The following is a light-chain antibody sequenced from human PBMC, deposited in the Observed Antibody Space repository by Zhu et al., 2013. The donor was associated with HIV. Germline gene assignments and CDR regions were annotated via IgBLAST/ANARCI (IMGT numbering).Light chain of an antibody. Sequence: MTQSPATVSVSPGSRVTLFCRASQSVRTNLAWYQQKPGQAPRLLIYGASTRATNIAARFSGSGSETEFTLTISSLQSEDFAVYYCQQRSNWLFTFGPGTKVDIK. J-gene: IGKJ3*01. CDR2: GAS. CDR3: QQRSNWLFT. CDR1: QSVRTN. V-gene: IGKV3-15*01.